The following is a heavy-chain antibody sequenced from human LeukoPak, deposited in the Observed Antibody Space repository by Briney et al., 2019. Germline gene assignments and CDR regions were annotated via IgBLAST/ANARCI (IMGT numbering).Heavy chain of an antibody. V-gene: IGHV1-46*01. CDR2: INPSGGST. D-gene: IGHD4-17*01. CDR1: GYTFTSYG. J-gene: IGHJ4*02. Sequence: GASVKVSCKASGYTFTSYGISWVRQAPGQGLEWMGIINPSGGSTSYAQKFQGRVTMTRDTSTSTVYMELSSLRSEDTAVYYCARGTVTTPWYFDYWGQRTLVTVSS. CDR3: ARGTVTTPWYFDY.